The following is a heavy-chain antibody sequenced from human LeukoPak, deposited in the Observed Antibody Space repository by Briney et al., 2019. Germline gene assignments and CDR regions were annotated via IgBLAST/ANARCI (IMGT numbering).Heavy chain of an antibody. CDR1: GFTFSDYY. J-gene: IGHJ4*02. CDR3: ARHDSSGYYHY. CDR2: ISSSGSTI. Sequence: PGGSLRLSCAASGFTFSDYYISWIRQAPGQGLEWVSYISSSGSTIYYADSVKGRFTISRDNAKNSLYLQMNSLRAEDTAVYYCARHDSSGYYHYWGQGTLVSVSS. D-gene: IGHD3-22*01. V-gene: IGHV3-11*01.